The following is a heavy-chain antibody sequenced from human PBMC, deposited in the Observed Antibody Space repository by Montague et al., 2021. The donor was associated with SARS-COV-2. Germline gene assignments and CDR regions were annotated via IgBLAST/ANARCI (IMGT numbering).Heavy chain of an antibody. V-gene: IGHV4-34*01. CDR1: GGSFSGYY. CDR2: INHSGNT. J-gene: IGHJ6*02. Sequence: SETLSLTCAVYGGSFSGYYLNWIRQPPGKGLEWIGEINHSGNTNXXPSLKSRVTIAVDTSKNQVSLKLTSVTAADTAVFYCARSTVTNSPFGFSNKLRSRYYGMDVWGQGTTVTVSS. D-gene: IGHD4-17*01. CDR3: ARSTVTNSPFGFSNKLRSRYYGMDV.